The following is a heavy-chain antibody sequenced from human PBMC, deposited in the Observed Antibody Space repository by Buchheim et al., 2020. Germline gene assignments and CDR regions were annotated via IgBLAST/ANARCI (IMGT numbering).Heavy chain of an antibody. CDR3: ARAISGTRGSFDY. J-gene: IGHJ4*02. CDR2: TNPSDGFT. Sequence: QVQLVQSGAEVKKPGASVKVSCKASGYTFTSHYIHWLRQAPGQGLEWVGITNPSDGFTSYAQRFQGRYTMTRDKSRSTATMELSSLRSDDTAVYYCARAISGTRGSFDYWGQGT. D-gene: IGHD1-1*01. V-gene: IGHV1-46*01. CDR1: GYTFTSHY.